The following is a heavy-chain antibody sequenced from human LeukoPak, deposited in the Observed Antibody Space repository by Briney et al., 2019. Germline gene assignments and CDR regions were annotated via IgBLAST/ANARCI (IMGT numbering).Heavy chain of an antibody. J-gene: IGHJ4*02. CDR1: GFTFDDYA. CDR2: ISGDGGST. Sequence: GGSLRLSCAASGFTFDDYALHWVRQAPGKGLEWVSLISGDGGSTYYADSVKGRFTISRDNSKNSLYLQMNSLRTEDTALYYCAKSGPEQLVLDYWGQGTLVTVSS. V-gene: IGHV3-43*02. D-gene: IGHD6-13*01. CDR3: AKSGPEQLVLDY.